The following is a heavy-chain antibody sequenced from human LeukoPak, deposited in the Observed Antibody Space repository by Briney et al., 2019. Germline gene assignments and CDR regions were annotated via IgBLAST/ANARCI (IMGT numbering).Heavy chain of an antibody. D-gene: IGHD4-17*01. CDR2: INTNTGNP. Sequence: ASVKVSCKASGYTFTSYYMHWVRQAPGQGLEWMGWINTNTGNPTYAQGFTRRFVFSLDTSVSTAYLQISSLKAEDTAVYYCARRRATVTTFPSWFDPWGQGTLVTVSS. J-gene: IGHJ5*02. CDR3: ARRRATVTTFPSWFDP. V-gene: IGHV7-4-1*02. CDR1: GYTFTSYY.